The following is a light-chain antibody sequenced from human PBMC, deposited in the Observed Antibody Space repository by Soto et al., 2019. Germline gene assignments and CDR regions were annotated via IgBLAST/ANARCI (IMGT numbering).Light chain of an antibody. CDR2: GAS. CDR1: QSVSNNY. V-gene: IGKV3D-20*02. Sequence: EIVLTQSPGTLSLSPGERATVSFRASQSVSNNYLAWYQQKSGQAPRLLIYGASSRATGIPARFSGSGSGTEFTLTISSLQSEDFAVYFCQQRSDWTTFGPGTRLEIK. J-gene: IGKJ5*01. CDR3: QQRSDWTT.